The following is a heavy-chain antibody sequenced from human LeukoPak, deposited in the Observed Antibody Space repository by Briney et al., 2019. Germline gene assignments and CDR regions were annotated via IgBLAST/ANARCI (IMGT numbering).Heavy chain of an antibody. CDR2: MSYDGSNK. CDR3: AKERDGDYLYDY. V-gene: IGHV3-30*18. CDR1: GFTFSSYG. J-gene: IGHJ4*02. Sequence: AGGSLRLSCAASGFTFSSYGMHWVRQAPGKGLEWVAVMSYDGSNKYYADSVKGRFTISRDNSKNTLYLQMNSLRAEDTAVYYCAKERDGDYLYDYWGQGTLVTVSS. D-gene: IGHD4-17*01.